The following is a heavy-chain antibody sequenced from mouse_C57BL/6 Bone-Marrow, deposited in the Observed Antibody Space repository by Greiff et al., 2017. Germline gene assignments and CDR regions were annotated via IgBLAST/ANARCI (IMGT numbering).Heavy chain of an antibody. CDR1: GYTFTNYW. CDR3: ARAYYYGSTLDD. D-gene: IGHD1-1*01. CDR2: IYPGGGYT. V-gene: IGHV1-63*01. Sequence: LVESGAELVRPGTSVKMSCKASGYTFTNYWIGWAKQRPGHGLEWIGDIYPGGGYTNYNEQFKGKATLTADKSSSTAYMQFSSLTSEDSAIYDCARAYYYGSTLDDWGQGTTLTVSS. J-gene: IGHJ2*01.